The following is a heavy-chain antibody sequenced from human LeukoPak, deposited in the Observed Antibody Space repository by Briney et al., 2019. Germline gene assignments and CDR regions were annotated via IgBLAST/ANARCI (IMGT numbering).Heavy chain of an antibody. Sequence: ASLKVSCKASGFTFTDHYMQWVRQAPGQGLEWMGWINGKSGVTFYAQQFKDRITVTRDTSISTMYLELNRLTSADTAIYYCARDFDWGPDYWGPGTLVAVSS. V-gene: IGHV1-2*02. D-gene: IGHD3-16*01. CDR1: GFTFTDHY. J-gene: IGHJ4*02. CDR3: ARDFDWGPDY. CDR2: INGKSGVT.